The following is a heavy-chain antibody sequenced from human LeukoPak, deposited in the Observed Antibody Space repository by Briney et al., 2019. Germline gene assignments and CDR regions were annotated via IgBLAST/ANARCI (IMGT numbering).Heavy chain of an antibody. Sequence: SETLSLTCAVYGGSFSGYYWSWIRQPPGKGLEWIGEINHSGSTNYNPSLKSRVTISVDTSKNHFSLKLSSVTAADTAVYYCARGWKWNGDYPYYFDYWGQGTLSPSPQ. CDR2: INHSGST. J-gene: IGHJ4*02. CDR1: GGSFSGYY. CDR3: ARGWKWNGDYPYYFDY. D-gene: IGHD4-17*01. V-gene: IGHV4-34*01.